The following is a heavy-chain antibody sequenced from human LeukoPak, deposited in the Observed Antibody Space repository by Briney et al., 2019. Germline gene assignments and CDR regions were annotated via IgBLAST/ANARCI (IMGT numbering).Heavy chain of an antibody. J-gene: IGHJ6*02. CDR3: ARDSKRGYSYGYYYYYGMDV. D-gene: IGHD5-18*01. Sequence: TSSETLSLTCTVSGGSISSHYWSWLRQPPGKGLEWIGYIYYSGSTNYNPSLKSRVTISVDTSKNQFSLKLSSVTAADTAVYYCARDSKRGYSYGYYYYYGMDVWGQGTTVTVSS. CDR2: IYYSGST. V-gene: IGHV4-59*11. CDR1: GGSISSHY.